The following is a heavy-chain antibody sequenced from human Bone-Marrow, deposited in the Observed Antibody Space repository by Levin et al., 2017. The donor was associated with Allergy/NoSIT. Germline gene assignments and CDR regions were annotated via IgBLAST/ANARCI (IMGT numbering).Heavy chain of an antibody. D-gene: IGHD4-17*01. CDR2: INHSGTT. V-gene: IGHV4-34*01. Sequence: SQTLSLTCAVYGGSFRDYSWSWIRHPPGKGLEWIGDINHSGTTSYNPSLMSRVTISVDTSKNQVSLEVNSVTAADTALYYCARERSDNYGDYFDRWGPGTLVTVSS. CDR3: ARERSDNYGDYFDR. CDR1: GGSFRDYS. J-gene: IGHJ4*02.